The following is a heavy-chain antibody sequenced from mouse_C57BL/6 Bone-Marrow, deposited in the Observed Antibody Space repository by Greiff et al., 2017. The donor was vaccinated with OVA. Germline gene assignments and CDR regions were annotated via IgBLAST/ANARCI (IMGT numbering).Heavy chain of an antibody. V-gene: IGHV14-3*01. J-gene: IGHJ1*03. CDR1: GFTIKNTY. Sequence: EVQLQQSVAELVRPGASVKLSCTASGFTIKNTYMHWVKQRPEQGLEWIGRIDPANGNTKYAPKFQGKATITADTSSNTAYLQLSSLTSEDTAIYYCARGRLRWYFDVWGTGTTVTVSS. CDR2: IDPANGNT. D-gene: IGHD2-4*01. CDR3: ARGRLRWYFDV.